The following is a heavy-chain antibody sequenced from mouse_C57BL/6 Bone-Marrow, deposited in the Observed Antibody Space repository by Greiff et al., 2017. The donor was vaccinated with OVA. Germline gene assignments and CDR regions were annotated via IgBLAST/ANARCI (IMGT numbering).Heavy chain of an antibody. CDR2: IYPGSGST. V-gene: IGHV1-55*01. Sequence: QVQLQQPGAELVKPGASVKMSCKASGYTFTSYWITWVKQRPGQGLEWIGDIYPGSGSTNYNEKFKSKATLTADKSSSTAYMQLSSLTSEDSAVYYCARIYYGSSPDVWGTGTTVTVSS. D-gene: IGHD1-1*01. J-gene: IGHJ1*03. CDR1: GYTFTSYW. CDR3: ARIYYGSSPDV.